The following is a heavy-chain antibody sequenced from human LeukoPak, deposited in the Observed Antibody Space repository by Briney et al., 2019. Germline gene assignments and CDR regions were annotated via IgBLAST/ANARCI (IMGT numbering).Heavy chain of an antibody. J-gene: IGHJ4*02. D-gene: IGHD3-22*01. V-gene: IGHV3-23*01. CDR2: ITGSGGTT. CDR3: AKVMNSGGYWHFDY. Sequence: QAGGSLRLSCAASGFTFSSYAMSWVRQAPGKGLEWVSAITGSGGTTQYADSVKGRVTFSRDNSKNTLYLHMTSLRAEDTALYYCAKVMNSGGYWHFDYWGQGTLVTVSS. CDR1: GFTFSSYA.